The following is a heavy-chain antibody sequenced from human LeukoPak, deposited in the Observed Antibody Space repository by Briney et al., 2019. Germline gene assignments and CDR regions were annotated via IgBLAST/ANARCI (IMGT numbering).Heavy chain of an antibody. J-gene: IGHJ4*02. CDR3: ARVRGRVFDY. CDR2: IYHSGST. Sequence: PSQTLSLTCAVSGGSISSGGYSWSWIRQPPGKGLEWIGYIYHSGSTYYNPSLKSRVTISVDRSKNQFSLKLSSVTAADTAVYYCARVRGRVFDYWGQGTLVTVSS. CDR1: GGSISSGGYS. V-gene: IGHV4-30-2*01. D-gene: IGHD3-10*01.